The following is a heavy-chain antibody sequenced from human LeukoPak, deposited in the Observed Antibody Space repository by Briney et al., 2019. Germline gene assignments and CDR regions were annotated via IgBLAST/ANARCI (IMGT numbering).Heavy chain of an antibody. D-gene: IGHD6-13*01. CDR2: IIPIFGTA. Sequence: ASVKVSCKASGYTFTSYAISWVRQAPGQGLEWMGGIIPIFGTANYAQKFQGRVTITADESTSTAYMELSSLRSEDTAVYYCASAYSSSWYYFDYWGQGTLVTVSS. J-gene: IGHJ4*02. CDR1: GYTFTSYA. CDR3: ASAYSSSWYYFDY. V-gene: IGHV1-69*13.